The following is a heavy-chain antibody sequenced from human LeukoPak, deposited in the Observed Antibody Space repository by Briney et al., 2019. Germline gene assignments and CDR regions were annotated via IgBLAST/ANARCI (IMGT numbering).Heavy chain of an antibody. CDR3: ARTRTGYCSGSTCYPGYFDL. CDR2: IEHLGST. Sequence: SETLSLTCAVYGGSFSGYYWSWIRQSPGKGLEWIAKIEHLGSTNYNPSLKSRVTISVDTSKSQFSLNLTSVTAADTSVYYCARTRTGYCSGSTCYPGYFDLWGRGTLVTVSS. D-gene: IGHD2-15*01. J-gene: IGHJ2*01. V-gene: IGHV4-34*01. CDR1: GGSFSGYY.